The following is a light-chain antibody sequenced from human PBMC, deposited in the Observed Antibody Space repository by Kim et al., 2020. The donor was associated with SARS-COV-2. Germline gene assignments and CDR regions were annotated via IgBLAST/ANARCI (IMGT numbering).Light chain of an antibody. V-gene: IGKV1-33*01. CDR3: QQSHNLPLT. J-gene: IGKJ4*01. CDR2: DAS. Sequence: SSGGDRVTITCQASQDISIYLNWYQQKPGSAPDLLIYDASSLEKGVPPRFSGSGSGTDFTFTITSLQPEDIATYYCQQSHNLPLTFGGGTKLEI. CDR1: QDISIY.